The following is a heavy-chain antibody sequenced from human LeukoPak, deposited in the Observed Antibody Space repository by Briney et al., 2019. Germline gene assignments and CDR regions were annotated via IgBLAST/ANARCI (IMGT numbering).Heavy chain of an antibody. CDR3: ARGRVLLNYFDS. CDR1: GFTFSSYA. J-gene: IGHJ4*02. V-gene: IGHV3-64*01. CDR2: ISNTGGFT. Sequence: GGSLRLSCAVSGFTFSSYAMYWVRQTPAKGLEYVSAISNTGGFTYYATSVEDRFTISRDNSKNTVYLQMGSLTPADMGVYYCARGRVLLNYFDSWGQGTLVTVSS.